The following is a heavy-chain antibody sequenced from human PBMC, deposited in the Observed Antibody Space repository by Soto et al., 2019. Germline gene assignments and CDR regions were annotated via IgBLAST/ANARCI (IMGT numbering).Heavy chain of an antibody. CDR2: ISSSDSII. J-gene: IGHJ4*02. V-gene: IGHV3-11*01. CDR1: GFAFSDYS. CDR3: ARDLGYDDSSGYFDY. Sequence: GGSLRLSCAASGFAFSDYSMSWIRQAPGKGLEWVSYISSSDSIIYYADAVKGRFNISRETGTTSLYLQRNSLRAEDTAVYYCARDLGYDDSSGYFDYWGQGTLGTVSS. D-gene: IGHD3-22*01.